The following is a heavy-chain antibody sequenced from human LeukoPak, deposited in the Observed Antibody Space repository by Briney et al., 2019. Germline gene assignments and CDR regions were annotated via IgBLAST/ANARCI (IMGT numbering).Heavy chain of an antibody. CDR3: ARGPQYSSSWTYNWFDP. D-gene: IGHD6-13*01. Sequence: ASVTVSCKASGYTFTGYYMHWVRQAPGQGLEWMGWINPNSGGTNYAQKFQGWVTMTRDTSISTAYMELSRLRSDDTAVYYCARGPQYSSSWTYNWFDPWGQGTLVTVSS. CDR2: INPNSGGT. V-gene: IGHV1-2*04. J-gene: IGHJ5*02. CDR1: GYTFTGYY.